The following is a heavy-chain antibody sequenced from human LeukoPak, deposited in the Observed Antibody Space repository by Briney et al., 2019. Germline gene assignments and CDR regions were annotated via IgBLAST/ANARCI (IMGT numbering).Heavy chain of an antibody. V-gene: IGHV3-64*04. J-gene: IGHJ3*02. D-gene: IGHD3-22*01. CDR1: GFTFNNYA. CDR2: INNNGGST. CDR3: TRPLDYDSSGPDAFDI. Sequence: QPGGSLRLSCSASGFTFNNYAMHWVRQAPGKGLEYVSGINNNGGSTQYADSVKGRFTISRDDSKNTAYLQMNSLKTEDTAVYYCTRPLDYDSSGPDAFDIWGQGTMVTVSS.